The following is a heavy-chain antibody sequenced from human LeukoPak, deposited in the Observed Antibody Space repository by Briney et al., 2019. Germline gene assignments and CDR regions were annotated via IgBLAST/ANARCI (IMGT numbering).Heavy chain of an antibody. V-gene: IGHV3-30*02. CDR1: GFTFSSYG. CDR3: AKRIDTGELFDY. Sequence: GGSLRLSCAASGFTFSSYGMHWARQAPGKGLEWVAFIRYDGSNKYYADSVKGRFTISRDNSKNTLYLQMNSLRAEDTAVYYCAKRIDTGELFDYWGQGTLVTVSS. J-gene: IGHJ4*02. D-gene: IGHD3-10*01. CDR2: IRYDGSNK.